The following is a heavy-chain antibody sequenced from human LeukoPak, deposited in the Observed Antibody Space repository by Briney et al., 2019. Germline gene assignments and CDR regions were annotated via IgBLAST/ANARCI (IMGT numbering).Heavy chain of an antibody. CDR2: VYYSGST. Sequence: ASETLSLTCTVSGGSISSSSYPWGWIRQPPGRGLEWIGSVYYSGSTYYNPSLKSRVTISVDTSKNQFSLNRISVTAADTAYYMDVWGKRTTVTGSS. J-gene: IGHJ6*03. V-gene: IGHV4-39*07. CDR3: V. CDR1: GGSISSSSYP.